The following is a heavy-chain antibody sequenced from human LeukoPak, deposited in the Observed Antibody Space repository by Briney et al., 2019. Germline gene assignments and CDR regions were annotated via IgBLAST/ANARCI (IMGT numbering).Heavy chain of an antibody. J-gene: IGHJ5*02. V-gene: IGHV4-59*12. Sequence: PSETLSLTCTVSDDSITIYYWTWIRQPPGKGLEYIGYIYYSGNTYYNPSLKSRLSISIETSKKQFSLRLSSVTAADTAVYFCARTHVVTATVDLWGQGTLVTVSS. CDR1: DDSITIYY. D-gene: IGHD2-15*01. CDR2: IYYSGNT. CDR3: ARTHVVTATVDL.